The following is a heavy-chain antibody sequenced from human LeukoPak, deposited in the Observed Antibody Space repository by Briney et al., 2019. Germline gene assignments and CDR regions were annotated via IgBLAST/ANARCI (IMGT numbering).Heavy chain of an antibody. V-gene: IGHV4-59*08. J-gene: IGHJ4*02. CDR1: GGSISSYY. D-gene: IGHD4-17*01. Sequence: SETLSLTCTVSGGSISSYYWSWIRQPPGKGLEWLGYIYYSGSTNYNPSLKSRVTISVDTSKNQFSLKLSSVTAADTAVYYCAREYGDYLFDYWGQGTLVTASP. CDR2: IYYSGST. CDR3: AREYGDYLFDY.